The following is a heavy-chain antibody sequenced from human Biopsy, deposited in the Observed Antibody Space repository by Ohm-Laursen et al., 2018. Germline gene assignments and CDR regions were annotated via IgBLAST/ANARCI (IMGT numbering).Heavy chain of an antibody. D-gene: IGHD6-6*01. J-gene: IGHJ6*02. CDR3: ARDSRRTAREGGMDV. CDR2: LRSSSSFI. V-gene: IGHV3-21*01. Sequence: SLRLSCSASGFDFSTYPMNWVRLAPGKGLEWVSSLRSSSSFIYYADSVKGRFTISRHNAKNSLFLQMDSLRAEDTAVYYCARDSRRTAREGGMDVWGQGTTVTVSS. CDR1: GFDFSTYP.